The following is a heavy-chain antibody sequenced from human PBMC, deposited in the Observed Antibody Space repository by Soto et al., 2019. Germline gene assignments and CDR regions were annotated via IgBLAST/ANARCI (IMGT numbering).Heavy chain of an antibody. V-gene: IGHV4-34*01. CDR3: ARYSVPRRTPSYYYYYMDV. CDR2: INHSGST. Sequence: SETLSLTCAVYGGSFSGYYWSWIRQPPGKGLEWIGEINHSGSTNYNPSLKSRVTISVDTSKNQFSLKLSSVTAADPAVYYCARYSVPRRTPSYYYYYMDVWGKGTTVTVSS. D-gene: IGHD2-15*01. CDR1: GGSFSGYY. J-gene: IGHJ6*03.